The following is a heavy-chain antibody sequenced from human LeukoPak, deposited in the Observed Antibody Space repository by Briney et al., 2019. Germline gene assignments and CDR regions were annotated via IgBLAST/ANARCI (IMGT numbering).Heavy chain of an antibody. CDR1: GFTFSDYA. J-gene: IGHJ4*01. V-gene: IGHV3-23*01. Sequence: PGGSLRLSCAASGFTFSDYAISWVRQAPGKGLEWASLISDRGGNTYYTDSVKGRFTISRDNSKNSLYLQMNSLRADDTAVYYCAKGRWSPDYWGQGTMVTVSS. CDR3: AKGRWSPDY. CDR2: ISDRGGNT. D-gene: IGHD1-1*01.